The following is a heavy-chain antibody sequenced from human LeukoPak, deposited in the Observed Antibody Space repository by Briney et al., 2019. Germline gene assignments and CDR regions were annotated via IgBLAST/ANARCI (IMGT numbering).Heavy chain of an antibody. J-gene: IGHJ4*02. D-gene: IGHD3-3*01. CDR2: MNPNSANT. Sequence: ASVKVSCKASGHTFTSYDINWVRPATGQGLEWMGWMNPNSANTAYAQKFQGRVTITRNTSTSTAYMELSSLRSEDTAVYYCARAGIGFTGHWGQGTVVTVSS. V-gene: IGHV1-8*03. CDR1: GHTFTSYD. CDR3: ARAGIGFTGH.